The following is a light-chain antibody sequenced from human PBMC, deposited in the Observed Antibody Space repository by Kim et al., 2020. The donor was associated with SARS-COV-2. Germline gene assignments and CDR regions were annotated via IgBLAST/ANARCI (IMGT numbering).Light chain of an antibody. Sequence: GQRVTISCSGSSSNIGSNYVCWYQQLPGTAPKLLIYRNSQRPSGVPDRFSGSKSGTSAYLAISGLRSEDEAHYYCAAWDDSLSGVVFGGGTKLTVL. CDR2: RNS. CDR1: SSNIGSNY. CDR3: AAWDDSLSGVV. J-gene: IGLJ2*01. V-gene: IGLV1-47*01.